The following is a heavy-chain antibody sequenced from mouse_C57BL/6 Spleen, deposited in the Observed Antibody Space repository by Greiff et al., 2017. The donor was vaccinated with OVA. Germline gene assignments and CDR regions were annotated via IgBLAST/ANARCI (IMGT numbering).Heavy chain of an antibody. D-gene: IGHD4-1*01. V-gene: IGHV1-82*01. CDR2: IYPGDGDT. CDR3: ARSVGKLGRGFDV. Sequence: QVQLQQSGPELVQPGASVKISCTASGYAFSSSWMNWVKQRPGKGLEWIGRIYPGDGDTNYNGKFKGKATHTADKSSRTAYMQLSSLTSEDSAVDICARSVGKLGRGFDVWGTGTTVTVSS. J-gene: IGHJ1*03. CDR1: GYAFSSSW.